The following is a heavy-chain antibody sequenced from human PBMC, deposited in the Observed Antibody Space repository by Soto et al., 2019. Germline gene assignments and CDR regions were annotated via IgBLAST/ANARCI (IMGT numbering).Heavy chain of an antibody. CDR3: AKDLVGSNADSYDY. Sequence: GGPLRLSCAASGFTFSSYAMSWVRQAPGKGMEWVEAITGSGGSTYYHHSVKGRPTISRENPKNTLYLQMNSLTAEDAAVYYCAKDLVGSNADSYDYWGQGTLVTVSS. D-gene: IGHD2-15*01. CDR2: ITGSGGST. CDR1: GFTFSSYA. V-gene: IGHV3-23*01. J-gene: IGHJ4*02.